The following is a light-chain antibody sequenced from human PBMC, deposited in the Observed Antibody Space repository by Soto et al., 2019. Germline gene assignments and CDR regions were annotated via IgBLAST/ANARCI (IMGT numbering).Light chain of an antibody. CDR2: TSN. V-gene: IGLV1-44*01. CDR1: NSNIGSNK. Sequence: QSVLTQPPSASGTPGQRVTISCSGSNSNIGSNKVNWYQQLPGTAPKPLIYTSNQRPSGVPDRFSGSKSGTSASLAISGLQSADEADYYCATWDDSLHGYVFGTGTKVTVL. J-gene: IGLJ1*01. CDR3: ATWDDSLHGYV.